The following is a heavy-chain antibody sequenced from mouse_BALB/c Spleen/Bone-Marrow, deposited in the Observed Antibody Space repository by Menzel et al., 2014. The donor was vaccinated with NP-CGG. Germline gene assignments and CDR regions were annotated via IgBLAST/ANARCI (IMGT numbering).Heavy chain of an antibody. CDR1: GFSLTSYG. J-gene: IGHJ2*02. V-gene: IGHV2-6-1*01. CDR3: AKHGGGYFDY. Sequence: QVQLKESGPGLVAPSQSLSITCTISGFSLTSYGVHWVRQPPGKGLEWLTVIWNDGSTTYDSALKSRLTISKDNSKSQVFLKMNSLQTDDTGMYYCAKHGGGYFDYWGQGTSLIFSS. CDR2: IWNDGST.